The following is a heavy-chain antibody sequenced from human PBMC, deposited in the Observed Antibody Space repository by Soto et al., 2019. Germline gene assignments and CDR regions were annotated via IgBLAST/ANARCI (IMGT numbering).Heavy chain of an antibody. D-gene: IGHD6-19*01. J-gene: IGHJ3*02. CDR3: ARGRTSGWTSALDI. V-gene: IGHV4-34*01. CDR1: GGSFSDCC. Sequence: QVQLQQWGAGLLKPSETLSLTCAVYGGSFSDCCWTWVRQPPGKGLEWIAEINHSGSSNYNLSLKSRVATSVDTSKNQFSLRLSSVTAADTAVYYCARGRTSGWTSALDIWGQGTMVTVSS. CDR2: INHSGSS.